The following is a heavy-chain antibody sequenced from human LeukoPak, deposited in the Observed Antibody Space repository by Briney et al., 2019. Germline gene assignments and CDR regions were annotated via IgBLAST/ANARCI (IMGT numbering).Heavy chain of an antibody. Sequence: GASVKVSCKASGYTFTGYYMHWVRQAPGQGLEWMGWINPNSGGTNYGQKFQGRVTMTRDTSISTAYMELSRLRSDDTAVYYCARDRRWLVPHDDFDIWGQGTMVTVSS. J-gene: IGHJ3*02. D-gene: IGHD6-19*01. V-gene: IGHV1-2*02. CDR1: GYTFTGYY. CDR2: INPNSGGT. CDR3: ARDRRWLVPHDDFDI.